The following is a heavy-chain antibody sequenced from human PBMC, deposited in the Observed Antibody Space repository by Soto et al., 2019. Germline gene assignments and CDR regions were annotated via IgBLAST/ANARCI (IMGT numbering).Heavy chain of an antibody. Sequence: GASVKVSCKASGYTFTSYDINWVRQATGQRLEWMGWMNPNNGNTGYAQKFQGRVTITRNTSISTAYMELSSLRSEDTAVYYCARDLGGWPDYWGQGTLVTVSS. CDR1: GYTFTSYD. D-gene: IGHD2-15*01. CDR3: ARDLGGWPDY. J-gene: IGHJ4*02. V-gene: IGHV1-8*03. CDR2: MNPNNGNT.